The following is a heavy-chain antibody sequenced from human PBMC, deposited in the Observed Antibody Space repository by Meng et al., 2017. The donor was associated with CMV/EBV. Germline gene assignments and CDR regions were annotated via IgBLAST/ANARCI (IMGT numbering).Heavy chain of an antibody. CDR1: GFTFSDYY. CDR2: ISSSGSTI. J-gene: IGHJ5*02. D-gene: IGHD2-2*01. V-gene: IGHV3-11*01. CDR3: ARARVPAAIGAINWFDP. Sequence: GGSLRPSCAASGFTFSDYYMSWIRQAPGKGLEWVSYISSSGSTIYYADPVKGRFTISRDNAKNSRYLQMNSLRAEDTAVYYCARARVPAAIGAINWFDPWGQGTLVTVSS.